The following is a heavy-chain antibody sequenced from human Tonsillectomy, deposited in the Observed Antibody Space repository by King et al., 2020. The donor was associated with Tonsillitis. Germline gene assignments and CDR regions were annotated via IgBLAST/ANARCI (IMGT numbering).Heavy chain of an antibody. CDR1: GFTFSSYG. CDR2: ISYDGSNK. D-gene: IGHD6-6*01. CDR3: AKASSSSEDY. Sequence: VQLVESGGGVVQPGRSLRLSCAASGFTFSSYGMHWVRQAPGKGLEWVAVISYDGSNKYYADSVKGRFTISRDISKNTLYLQMNRLRAEDTAVYYCAKASSSSEDYWGQGTLVTVSS. V-gene: IGHV3-30*18. J-gene: IGHJ4*02.